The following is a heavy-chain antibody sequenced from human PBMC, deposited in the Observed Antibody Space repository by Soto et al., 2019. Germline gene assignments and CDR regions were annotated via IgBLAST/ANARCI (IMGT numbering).Heavy chain of an antibody. CDR2: IYYSGST. CDR3: ARGSSGDWFDP. J-gene: IGHJ5*02. CDR1: GGSISSGDYY. Sequence: PSETLSLTCTVSGGSISSGDYYWSWIRQPPGKGLELIGYIYYSGSTYYNPSLESRVTISVDTSKNQFSLKLSSVTAADTAVYYCARGSSGDWFDPWGQGTLVTVSS. V-gene: IGHV4-30-4*01. D-gene: IGHD6-25*01.